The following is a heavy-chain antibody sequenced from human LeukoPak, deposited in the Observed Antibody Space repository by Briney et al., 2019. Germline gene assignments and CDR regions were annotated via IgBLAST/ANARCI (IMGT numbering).Heavy chain of an antibody. J-gene: IGHJ4*02. CDR1: GGSISSSSYY. CDR3: ARLCGSGYYWYYFDY. CDR2: IYYSGST. V-gene: IGHV4-39*01. Sequence: SETLCLTCTVSGGSISSSSYYWGRLRQPQGKGLEWIGSIYYSGSTYYNPSLKSRVTISVDTSKNQFSLKLSSVTAADTAVYYCARLCGSGYYWYYFDYWGQGTLVTVSS. D-gene: IGHD3-22*01.